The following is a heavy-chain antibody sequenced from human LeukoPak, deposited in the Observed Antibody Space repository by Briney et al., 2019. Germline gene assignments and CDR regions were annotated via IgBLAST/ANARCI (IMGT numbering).Heavy chain of an antibody. CDR1: GGSISSSSYY. V-gene: IGHV4-39*01. CDR2: IYYSGST. Sequence: SETLSLTCTVSGGSISSSSYYWDWIRQPPGKGLEWIGTIYYSGSTYYNPSLTSRVSISIDTSKNQFSLKLSSVTAADTAVYYCARVSGTYFADYWGQGTLVTVSS. J-gene: IGHJ4*02. D-gene: IGHD3-10*01. CDR3: ARVSGTYFADY.